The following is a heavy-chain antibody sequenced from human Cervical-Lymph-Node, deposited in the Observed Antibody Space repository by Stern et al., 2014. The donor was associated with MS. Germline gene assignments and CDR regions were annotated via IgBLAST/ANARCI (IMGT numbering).Heavy chain of an antibody. CDR2: IWYDGSNK. V-gene: IGHV3-33*01. D-gene: IGHD2-15*01. J-gene: IGHJ4*02. CDR3: ARDRHDLGYCSGGSCYLPDY. Sequence: VQLVESGGGVVQPGRSLRLSCAASGFTFSSYGMHWVRQAPGKGLEWVAVIWYDGSNKYYADSVKGRFHISSDNSKNTLYLQMNSLRAEDTAVYYCARDRHDLGYCSGGSCYLPDYWGQGTLVTVSS. CDR1: GFTFSSYG.